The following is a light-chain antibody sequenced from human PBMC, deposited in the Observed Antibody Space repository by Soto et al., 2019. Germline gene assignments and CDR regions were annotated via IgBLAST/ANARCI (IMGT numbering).Light chain of an antibody. CDR3: GSYTGSIYV. J-gene: IGLJ1*01. V-gene: IGLV2-14*01. CDR2: EVS. Sequence: QSALTQPRSVSGSPGQSVTISCAGTSSDVGGYKFVSWYQQHPGKAPKLMISEVSNRPSGVSSRFSGSKSGNTASLTISGLQAEDEADYYCGSYTGSIYVFGTGTKVTVL. CDR1: SSDVGGYKF.